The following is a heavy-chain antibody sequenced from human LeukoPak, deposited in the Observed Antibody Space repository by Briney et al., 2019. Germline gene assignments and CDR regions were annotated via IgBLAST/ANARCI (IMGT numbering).Heavy chain of an antibody. CDR3: AREMTDAFDI. V-gene: IGHV4-59*01. CDR1: GASINSYY. J-gene: IGHJ3*02. Sequence: SETLSLTCTVSGASINSYYWSWIRQPPGKGLEWIGYVSYSGTTKYNPSLKSRVTISVGASRSHFSLNLTSVTAADTAVYFCAREMTDAFDIWGQGTMVTVSS. CDR2: VSYSGTT.